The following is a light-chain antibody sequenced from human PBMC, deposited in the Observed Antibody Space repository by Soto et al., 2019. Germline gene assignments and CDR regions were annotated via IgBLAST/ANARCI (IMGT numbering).Light chain of an antibody. CDR2: GAS. CDR3: QQYGSAPWT. CDR1: QSVTGSH. Sequence: EIVLTQSPGTLSLSPGERATLSCRASQSVTGSHLAWYQQQPGQAPRLLMYGASSRATGIPVRFSGSGSGTDVTLTISRLETEDFAVYYCQQYGSAPWTFGQGTKVEI. J-gene: IGKJ1*01. V-gene: IGKV3-20*01.